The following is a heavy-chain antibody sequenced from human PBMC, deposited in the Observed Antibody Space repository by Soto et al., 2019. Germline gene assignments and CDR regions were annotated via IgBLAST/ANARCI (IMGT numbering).Heavy chain of an antibody. CDR2: TYYRSKWYN. V-gene: IGHV6-1*01. D-gene: IGHD6-13*01. CDR1: GDSVSSNSAT. J-gene: IGHJ4*02. Sequence: SQTLSLTCAISGDSVSSNSATWNWIRQSPSRGLEWLGRTYYRSKWYNDYAVFVKSRITINPDTSKNQFSLQLNSVIPEDTAVYYCARAPRSIAAAGTLGYFEYWGQGTLVTVSS. CDR3: ARAPRSIAAAGTLGYFEY.